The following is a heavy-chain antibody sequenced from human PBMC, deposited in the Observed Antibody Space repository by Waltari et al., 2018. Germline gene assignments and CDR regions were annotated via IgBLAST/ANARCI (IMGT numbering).Heavy chain of an antibody. D-gene: IGHD1-26*01. V-gene: IGHV1-18*01. J-gene: IGHJ4*02. CDR2: ISGYNGNT. CDR3: ARDKSGWSYQAIDY. CDR1: GYPFTSYG. Sequence: QVHLLQSGAEVKKPGASVKVSCKTSGYPFTSYGITWFRQAPGQGLEWMGWISGYNGNTNSAQKLQARVTMTTDTSTSTAHMELRDLSPDDTAVYYCARDKSGWSYQAIDYWGQGTLVTVSS.